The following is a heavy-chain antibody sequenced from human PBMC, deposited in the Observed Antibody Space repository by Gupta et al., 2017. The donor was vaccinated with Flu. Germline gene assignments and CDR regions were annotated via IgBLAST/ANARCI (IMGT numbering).Heavy chain of an antibody. CDR2: INRDGSVI. V-gene: IGHV3-7*01. CDR1: GFTLSDYW. J-gene: IGHJ5*01. Sequence: EVQLVEGGGLVQPGGSLRLSCGASGFTLSDYWMSWVRQAPGKGPELVANINRDGSVINYMDFVRGRFTISRDNAKNAVYFQMNSLRVDDTAVYYCARDVGSGDYDSWGQGTLVTVSS. D-gene: IGHD4-17*01. CDR3: ARDVGSGDYDS.